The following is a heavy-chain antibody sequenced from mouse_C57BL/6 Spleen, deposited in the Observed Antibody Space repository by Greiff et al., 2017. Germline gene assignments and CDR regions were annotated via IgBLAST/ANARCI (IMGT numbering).Heavy chain of an antibody. J-gene: IGHJ2*01. V-gene: IGHV1-81*01. Sequence: VQRVESGAELARPGASVKLSCKASGYTFTSYGISWVKQRTGQGLEWIGEIYPRSGNTYYNEKFKGKATLTADKSSSTAYMELRSLTSEDSAVYFCATITTVVATDYWGQGTTLTVSS. CDR3: ATITTVVATDY. D-gene: IGHD1-1*01. CDR2: IYPRSGNT. CDR1: GYTFTSYG.